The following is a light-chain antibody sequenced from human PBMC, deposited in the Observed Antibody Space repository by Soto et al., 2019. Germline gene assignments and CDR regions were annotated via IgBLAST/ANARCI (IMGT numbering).Light chain of an antibody. CDR3: QQYDSSPRT. Sequence: EIVLTQSQGTLSLSPGERATLSCRASQSVSNNYLAWYQRKPGQAPMLLIYGASSSHTDIPTRFSGSGSGTDFSLTISRLEPEDFAVYYCQQYDSSPRTFGQGTKVEIK. CDR1: QSVSNNY. V-gene: IGKV3-20*01. J-gene: IGKJ1*01. CDR2: GAS.